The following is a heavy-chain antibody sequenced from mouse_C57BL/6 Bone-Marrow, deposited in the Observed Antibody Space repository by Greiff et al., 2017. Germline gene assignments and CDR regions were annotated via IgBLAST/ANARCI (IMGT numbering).Heavy chain of an antibody. V-gene: IGHV1-81*01. CDR1: GYTFTSYG. J-gene: IGHJ3*01. D-gene: IGHD3-2*02. Sequence: QVQLQQSGAELARPGASVKLSCKASGYTFTSYGISWVKQRTGQGLEWIGEIYPRSGNTYYNEKFKGKGTLTADKSSSTAYMELRSLTSEDSAVYFCAKDRAGYVWFAYWGQGTLVTVSA. CDR3: AKDRAGYVWFAY. CDR2: IYPRSGNT.